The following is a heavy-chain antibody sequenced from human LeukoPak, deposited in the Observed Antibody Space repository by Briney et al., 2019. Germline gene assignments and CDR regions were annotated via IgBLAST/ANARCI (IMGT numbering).Heavy chain of an antibody. CDR1: GYNFARYW. J-gene: IGHJ4*02. CDR3: ARPSLPESGPYDS. CDR2: IYPGDKDI. Sequence: GESLKISCKGSGYNFARYWIAWVRQMPGKGLEWMGIIYPGDKDIRYSPSFQGQVTMSADKSINTAYLQWGGLRASDTAMYFCARPSLPESGPYDSWGQGTLVTVSS. D-gene: IGHD7-27*01. V-gene: IGHV5-51*01.